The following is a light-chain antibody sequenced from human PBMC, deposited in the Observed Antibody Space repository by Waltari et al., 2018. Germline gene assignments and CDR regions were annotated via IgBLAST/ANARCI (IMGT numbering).Light chain of an antibody. J-gene: IGKJ4*01. Sequence: EIVMTQSPATLSVSPGERATLSCRASQSVCTNLACNQQKPGQAPRLLIYGASTRASGIPARFSGSGSGTDFSLSISSLEPEDFAVYYCQQRHNWPLTFGGGTKVEIK. V-gene: IGKV3D-15*01. CDR3: QQRHNWPLT. CDR2: GAS. CDR1: QSVCTN.